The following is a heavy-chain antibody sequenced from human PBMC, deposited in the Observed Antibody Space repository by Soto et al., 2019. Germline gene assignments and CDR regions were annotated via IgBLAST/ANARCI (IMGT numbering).Heavy chain of an antibody. CDR1: GYTFISYA. J-gene: IGHJ4*02. CDR2: ISAYNGNT. V-gene: IGHV1-18*01. Sequence: ASVKVSCKASGYTFISYAMHWVRQAPGQGLEWMGWISAYNGNTNYAQKLQGRVTMTTDTSTSTAYMELRSLRSDDTAVYYCARDLTMIVVVNAYWGQGTLVTVSS. D-gene: IGHD3-22*01. CDR3: ARDLTMIVVVNAY.